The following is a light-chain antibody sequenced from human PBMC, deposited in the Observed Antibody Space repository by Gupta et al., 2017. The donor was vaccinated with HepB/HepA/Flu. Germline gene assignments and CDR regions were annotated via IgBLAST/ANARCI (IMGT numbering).Light chain of an antibody. Sequence: EIVMTQSPATLSVSPGERVAFSCRASQDVHTNLAWMQQKPGQAPKVLFYGASARATGVPARFIGSGSRTEFTLTITSLQSEDVAVYVCQQYNNWPWTFGQGPKVEI. V-gene: IGKV3-15*01. CDR3: QQYNNWPWT. J-gene: IGKJ1*01. CDR1: QDVHTN. CDR2: GAS.